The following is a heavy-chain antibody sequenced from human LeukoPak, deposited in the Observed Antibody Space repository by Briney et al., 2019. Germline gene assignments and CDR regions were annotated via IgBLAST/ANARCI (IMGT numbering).Heavy chain of an antibody. V-gene: IGHV4-39*07. CDR1: GGSISSNTYF. J-gene: IGHJ4*02. Sequence: SEALSLTCTVSGGSISSNTYFWGWIRQPPGKGLEWIGSIYYNGNSFYNPSLKSRFTTSVDTSKNQFSLNLSSVTAADTAVYFCTGELAGTTVHYWGQGTLVTVSS. CDR2: IYYNGNS. CDR3: TGELAGTTVHY. D-gene: IGHD1-7*01.